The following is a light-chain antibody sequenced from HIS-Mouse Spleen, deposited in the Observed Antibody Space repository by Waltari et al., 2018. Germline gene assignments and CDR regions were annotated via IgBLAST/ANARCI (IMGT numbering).Light chain of an antibody. CDR2: WAS. V-gene: IGKV4-1*01. Sequence: DIVMTQSPDSLAVSLGERATIHCKSSQSVLYSSNNNNYLAWYQQKPGQPPKLLIYWASTRESGVPARFSGSGSGTDFTLTISSLQADDVAVYYCQQYYSTPRTFGQGTKLEIK. CDR1: QSVLYSSNNNNY. J-gene: IGKJ2*01. CDR3: QQYYSTPRT.